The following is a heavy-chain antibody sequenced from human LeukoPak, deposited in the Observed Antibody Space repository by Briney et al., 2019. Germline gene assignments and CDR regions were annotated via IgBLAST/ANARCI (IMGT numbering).Heavy chain of an antibody. D-gene: IGHD4-17*01. CDR2: INQDGSEE. V-gene: IGHV3-7*01. CDR3: TSRVTQHKYFGP. J-gene: IGHJ5*02. Sequence: GGSLRLSCAASGFTFSRSWMSWVRQAPGKGLEWVANINQDGSEEYYVGSAEGRFTISRDNAKSTLYLQMNSLRAEDTAVYYCTSRVTQHKYFGPWGQGSLVTVSP. CDR1: GFTFSRSW.